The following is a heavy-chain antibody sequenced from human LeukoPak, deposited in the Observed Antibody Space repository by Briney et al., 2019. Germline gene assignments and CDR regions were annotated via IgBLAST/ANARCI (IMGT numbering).Heavy chain of an antibody. D-gene: IGHD1-26*01. CDR2: IWYDGSNK. CDR3: AKAKYSGSYYGHAFDI. Sequence: GGSLRLSCAASGFTFSSYGMHWFRQAPGKGLEWVAVIWYDGSNKYYADSVKGRFTISRDNSKNTLYLQMNSLRAEDTAVYYCAKAKYSGSYYGHAFDIWGQGTMVTVSS. J-gene: IGHJ3*02. V-gene: IGHV3-33*06. CDR1: GFTFSSYG.